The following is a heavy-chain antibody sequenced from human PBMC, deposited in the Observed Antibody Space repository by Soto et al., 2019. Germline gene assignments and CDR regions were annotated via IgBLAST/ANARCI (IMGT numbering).Heavy chain of an antibody. CDR1: RGSISTYY. Sequence: SETLSLTCTVPRGSISTYYLRWIRQPPGKGLEWIGYIYYSGSTNYNSSLKSRITISVDTSKNQFSLKLSSVTAADTAVYYCARHRACRTTCPGGTDYSAQGTLVTVS. J-gene: IGHJ4*02. CDR2: IYYSGST. V-gene: IGHV4-59*08. D-gene: IGHD1-1*01. CDR3: ARHRACRTTCPGGTDY.